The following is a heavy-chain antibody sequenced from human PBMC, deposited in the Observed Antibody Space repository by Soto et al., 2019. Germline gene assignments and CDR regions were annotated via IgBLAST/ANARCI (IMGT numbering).Heavy chain of an antibody. CDR1: GYSFTSYW. V-gene: IGHV5-51*01. Sequence: GESLKISCKGSGYSFTSYWIGWVRQMPGKGLEWMGIIYPGDSDTRYSPSFQGQVTISADKSISTAYLQWSSLKASDTAMYYCARHGAIELGPYYYYGMDVLGQATTVSV. CDR3: ARHGAIELGPYYYYGMDV. J-gene: IGHJ6*02. D-gene: IGHD6-13*01. CDR2: IYPGDSDT.